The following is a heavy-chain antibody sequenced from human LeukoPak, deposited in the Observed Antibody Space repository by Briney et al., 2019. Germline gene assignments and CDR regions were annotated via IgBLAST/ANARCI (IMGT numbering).Heavy chain of an antibody. Sequence: SETLSLTCTVSGGSISSYYWSWIRQPPGKGLEWIGYIYYSGSTNYNPSLKSRVTISVDSSKNQFSLKLSSVTAADTAVYYCARGYYGSGSYWYVWWSDPWGQGTLVTVSS. CDR3: ARGYYGSGSYWYVWWSDP. CDR1: GGSISSYY. CDR2: IYYSGST. V-gene: IGHV4-59*01. J-gene: IGHJ5*02. D-gene: IGHD3-10*01.